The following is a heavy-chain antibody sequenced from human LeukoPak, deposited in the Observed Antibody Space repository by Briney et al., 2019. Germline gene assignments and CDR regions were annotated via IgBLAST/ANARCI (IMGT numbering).Heavy chain of an antibody. D-gene: IGHD2-2*01. Sequence: TSETLSLTCTVSGGSISSYYWSWIRQPAGKGLEWIGRIYTSGSTNYNPSLKSRVTMSVDTSKNQFSLKLSSVTAADTAVYYCAREFRGIVVVPAAITYYYYYYMDVWGKGTTVTVSS. CDR3: AREFRGIVVVPAAITYYYYYYMDV. CDR2: IYTSGST. CDR1: GGSISSYY. J-gene: IGHJ6*03. V-gene: IGHV4-4*07.